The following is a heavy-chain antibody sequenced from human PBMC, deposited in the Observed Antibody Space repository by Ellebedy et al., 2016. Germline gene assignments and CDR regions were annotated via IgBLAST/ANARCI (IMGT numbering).Heavy chain of an antibody. V-gene: IGHV3-49*03. Sequence: GESLKISXTASGFAFGVSAMSWFRQAPGRGLEWVGFIRSRAYGGTTEYAPSVEGRLSISRDDSKSVAYLHMNSLKVEDTGVYYCSTVTHPERQTYYYGMDVWGHGTAVTVSS. D-gene: IGHD1-14*01. CDR2: IRSRAYGGTT. CDR1: GFAFGVSA. J-gene: IGHJ6*02. CDR3: STVTHPERQTYYYGMDV.